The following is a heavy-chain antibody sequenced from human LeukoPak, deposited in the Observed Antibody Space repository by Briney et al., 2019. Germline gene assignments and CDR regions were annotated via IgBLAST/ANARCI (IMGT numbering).Heavy chain of an antibody. D-gene: IGHD2-8*01. CDR3: ARGLMVDI. Sequence: SETLSLTCAVYGGSFSGYYWSWIRQPPGKGLEWIGEIHHSGSTNYNPSLKSRVTISVDTSKNQFSLKLSSVTAADTAVYYCARGLMVDIWGQGTMVTVSS. CDR1: GGSFSGYY. J-gene: IGHJ3*02. V-gene: IGHV4-34*01. CDR2: IHHSGST.